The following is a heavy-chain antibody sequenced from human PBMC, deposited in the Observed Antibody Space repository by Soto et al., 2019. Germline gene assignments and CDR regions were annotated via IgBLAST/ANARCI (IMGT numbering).Heavy chain of an antibody. D-gene: IGHD6-19*01. CDR1: GGSISSSSYY. V-gene: IGHV4-39*01. Sequence: QLQLQESGPGLVKPSETLSLTCTVSGGSISSSSYYWGWIRQPPGKGLEWIGSIYYRGSTYYNPPLKSRVTLSVDTSKNQFSLKLSSVTAADTAVYYFAIASIAVAGPNHYYYGMDVWGQGTTVTVSS. CDR3: AIASIAVAGPNHYYYGMDV. CDR2: IYYRGST. J-gene: IGHJ6*02.